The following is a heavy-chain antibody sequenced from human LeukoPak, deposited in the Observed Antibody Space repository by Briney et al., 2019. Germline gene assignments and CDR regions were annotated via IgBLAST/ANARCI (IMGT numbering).Heavy chain of an antibody. V-gene: IGHV1-18*01. CDR1: GYTFTSYG. D-gene: IGHD6-19*01. J-gene: IGHJ4*02. CDR3: ARANKQWLVFSLDY. Sequence: ASVKVSCKASGYTFTSYGISWVRQAHGQGLEWMGWISAYNGNTNYAQKLQGRVTMTTDTSTSTAYMELRSLRSDDTAVYYCARANKQWLVFSLDYWGQGTLVTVSS. CDR2: ISAYNGNT.